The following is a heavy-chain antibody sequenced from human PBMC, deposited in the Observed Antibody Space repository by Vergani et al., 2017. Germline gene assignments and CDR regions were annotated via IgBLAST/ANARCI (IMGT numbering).Heavy chain of an antibody. J-gene: IGHJ5*01. Sequence: EVQLLESGGDLVQPGGSLRLFCAASGFSFTTYAMSWVRQAPGKGLEWGSTINTNGDYTRYGDSVKGRFTISRDNSKSKLYLQRNSLRAEDTAIYYCGKGGGNYWFDSWGQGTLVIVS. V-gene: IGHV3-23*01. D-gene: IGHD1-26*01. CDR1: GFSFTTYA. CDR2: INTNGDYT. CDR3: GKGGGNYWFDS.